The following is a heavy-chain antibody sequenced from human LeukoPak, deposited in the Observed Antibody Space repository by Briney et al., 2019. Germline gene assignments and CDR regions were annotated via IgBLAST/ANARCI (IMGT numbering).Heavy chain of an antibody. CDR3: ARQRDLQQLAPFDY. J-gene: IGHJ4*02. CDR1: GGSISSYY. D-gene: IGHD6-13*01. V-gene: IGHV4-59*08. CDR2: IYRTGST. Sequence: SETLSLTCNVSGGSISSYYWSWIRQPPGKGLEWIGYIYRTGSTNYNPSLKSRVTISANTSKSQFSLSLSSVTAADTAVYYCARQRDLQQLAPFDYWGQGTLVTVSS.